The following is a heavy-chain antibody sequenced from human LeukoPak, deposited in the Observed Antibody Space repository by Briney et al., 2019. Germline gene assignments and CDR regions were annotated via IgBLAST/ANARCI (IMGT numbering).Heavy chain of an antibody. CDR1: GFTFGNYA. J-gene: IGHJ4*02. Sequence: GRSLRLSCAVSGFTFGNYAMHWVRQAPGKGLEWVSGISWNGGSIGYADSVKGRFTISRDNAKNSLSLQMNSLRAEDTALYYCTRGSFGGGLSFDYWSQGTLVTVSS. V-gene: IGHV3-9*01. CDR2: ISWNGGSI. CDR3: TRGSFGGGLSFDY. D-gene: IGHD3-16*01.